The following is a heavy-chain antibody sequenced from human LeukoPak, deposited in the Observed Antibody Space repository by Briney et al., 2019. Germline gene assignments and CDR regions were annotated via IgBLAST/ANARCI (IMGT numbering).Heavy chain of an antibody. D-gene: IGHD6-19*01. J-gene: IGHJ5*02. CDR1: GYTFTSYG. CDR2: ISAYNGNT. V-gene: IGHV1-18*01. CDR3: ARDSSGWSTNWFDP. Sequence: ASVKVSCKASGYTFTSYGISWVRQAPGQGLEWMGWISAYNGNTNYAQKLQGRVTMTTDTSTSTAYMELRSLRSDDTAVYYCARDSSGWSTNWFDPWGQGTLVPVSS.